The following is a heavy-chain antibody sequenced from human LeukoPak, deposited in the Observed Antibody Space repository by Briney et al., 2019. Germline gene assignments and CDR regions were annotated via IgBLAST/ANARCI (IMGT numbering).Heavy chain of an antibody. CDR1: GGSISSYY. Sequence: SETLSLTCAVSGGSISSYYWSWIRQPPGKGLEWIGYIYYSGSTNYNPSLKSRVTISVDTSENQFSLKLSSVTAADTAVYYCARGYRATNAFDIWGQGTMVTVSS. J-gene: IGHJ3*02. CDR3: ARGYRATNAFDI. V-gene: IGHV4-59*12. D-gene: IGHD5-18*01. CDR2: IYYSGST.